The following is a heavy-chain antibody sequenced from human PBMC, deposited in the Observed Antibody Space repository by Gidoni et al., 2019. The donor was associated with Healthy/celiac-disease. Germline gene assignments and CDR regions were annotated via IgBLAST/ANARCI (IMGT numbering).Heavy chain of an antibody. CDR2: IYTSGST. CDR3: ARARRAIAAAGTSVWFDP. J-gene: IGHJ5*02. D-gene: IGHD6-13*01. Sequence: QVQLQESGPGLVKPSETLSLTCPVSGGSITSSSWSWIRQHAGRGLAWIGRIYTSGSTNYNPTLKSRVTISEDTTKNQFSLKLSSVTAADTAVYYCARARRAIAAAGTSVWFDPWGQGTLVTVSS. V-gene: IGHV4-4*07. CDR1: GGSITSSS.